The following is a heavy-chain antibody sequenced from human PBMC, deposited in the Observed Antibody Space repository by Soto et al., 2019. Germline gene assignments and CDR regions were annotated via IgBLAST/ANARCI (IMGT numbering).Heavy chain of an antibody. D-gene: IGHD6-19*01. J-gene: IGHJ6*02. V-gene: IGHV3-72*01. Sequence: EVQLVESGGGLVQPGGSLRLSCAASGLIFSDYHMDWVRQAPGKGLEWVGRIRRKANSYTTEYAASVKGRFTISRDYPKNSLYLQMSSLKSEDTAVYYCAMLGGWSGGSSGMDVWGQGTTVTVSS. CDR1: GLIFSDYH. CDR3: AMLGGWSGGSSGMDV. CDR2: IRRKANSYTT.